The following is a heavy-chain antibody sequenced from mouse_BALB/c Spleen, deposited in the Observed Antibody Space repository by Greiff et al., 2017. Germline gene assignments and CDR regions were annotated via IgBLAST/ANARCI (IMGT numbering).Heavy chain of an antibody. D-gene: IGHD1-1*01. CDR2: ISSGGSYT. Sequence: EVMLVESGGGLVKPGGSLKLSCAASGFTFSSSALSWVRQSPEKRLEWVAEISSGGSYTYYPDTVTGRFTISRDNAKNTLYLEMSSLRSEDTAMYYCARDGLRRYFDVWGAGTTVTVSS. V-gene: IGHV5-9-4*01. CDR1: GFTFSSSA. J-gene: IGHJ1*01. CDR3: ARDGLRRYFDV.